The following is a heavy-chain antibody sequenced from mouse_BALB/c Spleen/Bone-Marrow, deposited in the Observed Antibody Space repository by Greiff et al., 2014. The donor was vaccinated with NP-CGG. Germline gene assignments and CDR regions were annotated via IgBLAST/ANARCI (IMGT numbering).Heavy chain of an antibody. CDR1: GFTFSSYG. CDR3: ASTITTVVAEDAMDY. CDR2: ISSGGSYT. Sequence: DVHLVESGGDLVKPGGSLKLSCAASGFTFSSYGMSWVRQTPDKRLEWVATISSGGSYTYYPDSVKGRFTISRDNAKNTLYLQMSSLKSEDTATYYCASTITTVVAEDAMDYWGQGTSVTVSS. D-gene: IGHD1-1*01. J-gene: IGHJ4*01. V-gene: IGHV5-6*01.